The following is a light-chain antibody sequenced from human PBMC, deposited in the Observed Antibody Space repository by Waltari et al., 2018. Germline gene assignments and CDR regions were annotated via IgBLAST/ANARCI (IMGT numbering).Light chain of an antibody. CDR1: YSNVGNDN. J-gene: IGLJ1*01. V-gene: IGLV1-47*01. CDR2: NND. CDR3: AAWDGSLSGYV. Sequence: QSVLTQPPSASATPGQRVTISCSGSYSNVGNDNVYWYQQLPGTAPRLLIYNNDFRPSGVADRFSGSKSGTSAFLAISGLRSEDEADYYCAAWDGSLSGYVFGIGTKVTVL.